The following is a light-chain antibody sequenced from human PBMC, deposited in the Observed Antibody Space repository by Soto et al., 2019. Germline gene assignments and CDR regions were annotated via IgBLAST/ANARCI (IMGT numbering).Light chain of an antibody. J-gene: IGLJ7*01. V-gene: IGLV4-69*01. CDR2: LNSDGSH. CDR3: QTWGTGIPV. Sequence: QLVLTQSPSASASLGASVKLTCTLSSGHITYAIAWHQQQPEKGPRYLMKLNSDGSHSKGDGIPDRFSGSSSGAERYLTISGRQSEDEADYYCQTWGTGIPVFGGGTQLTVL. CDR1: SGHITYA.